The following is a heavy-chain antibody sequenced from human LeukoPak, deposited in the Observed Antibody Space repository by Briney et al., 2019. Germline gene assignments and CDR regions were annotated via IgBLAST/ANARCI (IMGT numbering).Heavy chain of an antibody. CDR2: IRKKVNNYTT. D-gene: IGHD2/OR15-2a*01. Sequence: GGSLRLSCAASGFTFSDHYMDWVRQAPGKGLEWVGRIRKKVNNYTTEYAATVKGGLTISRDDSKNSLYMQMNSLKTEDTAVYYCARAYCRSTTSCYFDYWGQGTLVTVSS. J-gene: IGHJ4*02. CDR3: ARAYCRSTTSCYFDY. CDR1: GFTFSDHY. V-gene: IGHV3-72*01.